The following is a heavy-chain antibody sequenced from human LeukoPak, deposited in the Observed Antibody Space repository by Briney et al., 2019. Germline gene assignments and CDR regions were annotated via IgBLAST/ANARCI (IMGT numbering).Heavy chain of an antibody. V-gene: IGHV4-34*01. CDR2: INHSGST. CDR3: ARPNHKDHCSSSSCYRYFDY. CDR1: GGSFSGYF. J-gene: IGHJ4*02. Sequence: SETLSLTCAVYGGSFSGYFWTWIRQPPGKGLEWIGEINHSGSTNYNPSLKGRVTISVDTSRNQFSLKLSSVTAADTAVYYCARPNHKDHCSSSSCYRYFDYWGQGTLVTVSS. D-gene: IGHD2-2*02.